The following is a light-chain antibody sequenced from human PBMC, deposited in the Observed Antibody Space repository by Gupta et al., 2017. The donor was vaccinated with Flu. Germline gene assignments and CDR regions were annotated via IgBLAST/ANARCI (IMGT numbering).Light chain of an antibody. CDR1: SGINVGTYR. CDR2: YKSDSDK. J-gene: IGLJ3*02. CDR3: VIWHSSAWV. V-gene: IGLV5-45*01. Sequence: CTLRSGINVGTYRIYWYQQKPGSPPQYLLRYKSDSDKQQGSGVPSRFSGSKDASANAGILLISGLQSEDEADYYCVIWHSSAWVFGGGTKLTVL.